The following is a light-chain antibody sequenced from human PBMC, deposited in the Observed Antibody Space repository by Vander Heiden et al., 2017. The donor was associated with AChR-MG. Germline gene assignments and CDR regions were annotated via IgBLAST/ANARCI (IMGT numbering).Light chain of an antibody. CDR1: QSVSSSY. CDR3: QQYGSSPPMYT. CDR2: GAS. Sequence: EIVLTQSPGTLPLSPGERATLSCRASQSVSSSYLAWYQQKPGQAPRLLIYGASSRATGIPDRVSGSGSGTDFTLTISRLEPEDFAVYYCQQYGSSPPMYTFGQGTKLEIK. J-gene: IGKJ2*01. V-gene: IGKV3-20*01.